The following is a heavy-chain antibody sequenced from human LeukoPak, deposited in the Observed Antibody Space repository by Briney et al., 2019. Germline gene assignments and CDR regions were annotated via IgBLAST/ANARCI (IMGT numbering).Heavy chain of an antibody. V-gene: IGHV4-59*12. CDR1: GGSISNYY. D-gene: IGHD1-7*01. CDR3: ARETGTSNMDV. CDR2: ISYSGST. J-gene: IGHJ6*04. Sequence: SETLSLTCTVSGGSISNYYWSWIRQPPGKGLEWIGYISYSGSTKYNPSLQSRVTMSVDTSKNQFSLKLTSVTAADTAVYYCARETGTSNMDVWGKGTTVTVSS.